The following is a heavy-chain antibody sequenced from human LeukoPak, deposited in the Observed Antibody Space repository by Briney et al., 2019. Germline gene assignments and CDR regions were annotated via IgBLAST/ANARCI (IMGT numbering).Heavy chain of an antibody. V-gene: IGHV3-74*01. Sequence: GGSLRLSCAASGFTFSSYWMHWVRQAPGKGLVWVSRINSDGSSTSYADSVKGRFTISRDNAKNTLYLRMNSLRAEDTAVYYCARVRQLWLGVDYWGQGTLVTVSS. D-gene: IGHD5-18*01. J-gene: IGHJ4*02. CDR1: GFTFSSYW. CDR2: INSDGSST. CDR3: ARVRQLWLGVDY.